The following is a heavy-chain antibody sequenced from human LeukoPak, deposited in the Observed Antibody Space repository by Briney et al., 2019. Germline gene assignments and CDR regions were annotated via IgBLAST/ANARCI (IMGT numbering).Heavy chain of an antibody. J-gene: IGHJ6*02. CDR3: ATPIVAPLNYGMDV. Sequence: GGSLRLSCAASGFTFSSCGMHWVRQAPGKGLEWVAVISYDGSNKYYADSVKGRFTISRDNSKNTLYLQMNSLRAEDTAVYYCATPIVAPLNYGMDVWGQGTTVTVSS. D-gene: IGHD5-12*01. CDR2: ISYDGSNK. CDR1: GFTFSSCG. V-gene: IGHV3-30*03.